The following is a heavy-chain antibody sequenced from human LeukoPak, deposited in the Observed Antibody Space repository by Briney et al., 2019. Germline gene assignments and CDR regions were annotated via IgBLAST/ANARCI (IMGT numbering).Heavy chain of an antibody. CDR2: FQSSGNT. J-gene: IGHJ4*02. CDR1: GGSISGGTHY. D-gene: IGHD3-10*01. Sequence: SEALSLTCIVSGGSISGGTHYWSWVRQPAGKGLEWIGRFQSSGNTNYNPSLESRVTISVDTSKNQFSPRLTSVTAADTAVYYCTRGGSGSYATFDYWGQGTLVTVSS. V-gene: IGHV4-61*02. CDR3: TRGGSGSYATFDY.